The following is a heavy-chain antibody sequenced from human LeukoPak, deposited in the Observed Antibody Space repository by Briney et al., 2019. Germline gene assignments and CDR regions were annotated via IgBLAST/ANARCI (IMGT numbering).Heavy chain of an antibody. V-gene: IGHV3-53*01. D-gene: IGHD4-17*01. J-gene: IGHJ4*02. CDR3: ARENYGDCGNDY. Sequence: GGSLRLSCAASGFTVSSNYMSWVRQAPGKGLEWVSVIYSGGSTYYADSVKGRFTISRDNSKNTLYLQMNSLRAEDTAVYYCARENYGDCGNDYLGQGTLVTVSS. CDR1: GFTVSSNY. CDR2: IYSGGST.